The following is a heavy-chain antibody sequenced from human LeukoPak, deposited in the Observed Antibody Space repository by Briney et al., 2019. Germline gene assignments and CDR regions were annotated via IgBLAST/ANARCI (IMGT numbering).Heavy chain of an antibody. V-gene: IGHV1-69*13. CDR1: GGTFSSYA. D-gene: IGHD2-2*01. Sequence: GALVKVSCKASGGTFSSYAISWVRQAPGQGLEWMGGIIPIFGTANYAQKFQGRVTITADESTSTAYMELSSLRSEDTAVYYCARGQDIVVVPAAISARGAFDIWGQGTMVTVSS. CDR3: ARGQDIVVVPAAISARGAFDI. J-gene: IGHJ3*02. CDR2: IIPIFGTA.